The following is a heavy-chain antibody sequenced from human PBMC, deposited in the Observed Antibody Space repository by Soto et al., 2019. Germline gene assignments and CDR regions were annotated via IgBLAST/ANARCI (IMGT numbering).Heavy chain of an antibody. CDR2: IWYDGSNK. J-gene: IGHJ4*02. Sequence: QVQLVESGGGVVQPGRSLRLSCAASGFTFSSYGMHWVRQAPGKGLEWVAVIWYDGSNKYYADSVKGRFTISRDNSKNTLYLQMNSLRAEDTAVYYCARDRTYSSGWANYFDSCGQGTLVTVSS. V-gene: IGHV3-33*01. CDR1: GFTFSSYG. CDR3: ARDRTYSSGWANYFDS. D-gene: IGHD6-19*01.